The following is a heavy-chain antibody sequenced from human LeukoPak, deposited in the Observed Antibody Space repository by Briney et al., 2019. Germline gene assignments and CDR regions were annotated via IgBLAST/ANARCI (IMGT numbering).Heavy chain of an antibody. CDR2: IYNSESI. D-gene: IGHD6-13*01. J-gene: IGHJ5*02. V-gene: IGHV4-4*07. CDR3: ARDRSSSYTRDWFDP. Sequence: PSETLSLTCTVSGGSINGYYWSWIRQPAGKGLEWIGRIYNSESINYNPFLKSRVTMSIDTSKSKFSLKRTSVTAADTAVYYCARDRSSSYTRDWFDPWGQGALVTVSS. CDR1: GGSINGYY.